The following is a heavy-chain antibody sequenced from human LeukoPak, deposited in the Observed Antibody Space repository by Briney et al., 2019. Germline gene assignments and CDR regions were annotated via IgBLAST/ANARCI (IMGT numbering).Heavy chain of an antibody. CDR3: ARGEPSGSYYHYYYYYGMDV. V-gene: IGHV4-59*12. CDR2: IYYSGST. D-gene: IGHD1-26*01. Sequence: PSETLSLTCTVSGGSMSPYHWSWIRQPPGKGLEWTGYIYYSGSTNYNPSLKSRVTISVDTSKNQFSLKLSSVTAADTAVYYCARGEPSGSYYHYYYYYGMDVWGQGTTVTVSS. J-gene: IGHJ6*02. CDR1: GGSMSPYH.